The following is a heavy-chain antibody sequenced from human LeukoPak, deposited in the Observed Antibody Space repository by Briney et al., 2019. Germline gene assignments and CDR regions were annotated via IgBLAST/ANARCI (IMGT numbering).Heavy chain of an antibody. V-gene: IGHV3-7*01. J-gene: IGHJ4*02. Sequence: GGSLRLSCAASGFIFSSYWMSWVRQAPGKGLEWVANIKKDGSEKYYVDSVKGRFTISRDNAKNSLYLQMNSLRIEDTAVYYCAREAGEYIYPGVADCWGQGTLVTVSS. CDR2: IKKDGSEK. CDR3: AREAGEYIYPGVADC. CDR1: GFIFSSYW. D-gene: IGHD5-18*01.